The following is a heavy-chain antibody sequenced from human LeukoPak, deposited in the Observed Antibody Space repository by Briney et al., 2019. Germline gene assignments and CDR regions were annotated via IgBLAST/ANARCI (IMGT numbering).Heavy chain of an antibody. V-gene: IGHV4-39*01. J-gene: IGHJ5*02. CDR3: ARQEVKQWLVESGGNWFDP. D-gene: IGHD6-19*01. Sequence: SETLSLTCTVSGGSISSSSYYWGWIRQPPGKGLEWIGSIYYSGSTYYNPSLKSRVTISVDTSKNQFSLKLSSVTAADTAVYYCARQEVKQWLVESGGNWFDPWGQGALVTVSS. CDR2: IYYSGST. CDR1: GGSISSSSYY.